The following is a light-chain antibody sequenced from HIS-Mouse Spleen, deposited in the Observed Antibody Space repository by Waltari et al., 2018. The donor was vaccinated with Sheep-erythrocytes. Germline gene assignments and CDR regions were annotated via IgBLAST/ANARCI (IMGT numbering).Light chain of an antibody. CDR2: QAS. CDR1: KWGDKY. V-gene: IGLV3-1*01. J-gene: IGLJ2*01. CDR3: QAWDSSTGNVV. Sequence: SYELTQPPSVSVSPGQTASITCSGDKWGDKYACWYQQKPGQSPGLVIYQASKRPSGIPERFSGSNSGNTATLTISGTQAMDEADYYCQAWDSSTGNVVFGGGTKLTVL.